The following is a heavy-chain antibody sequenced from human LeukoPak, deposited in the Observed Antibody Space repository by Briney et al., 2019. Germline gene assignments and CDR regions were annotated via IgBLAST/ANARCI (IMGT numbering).Heavy chain of an antibody. CDR1: GYTFTSYD. J-gene: IGHJ4*02. D-gene: IGHD3-10*01. V-gene: IGHV1-8*03. CDR3: AREPSPMVRGYSPAY. Sequence: GASVKVSCKASGYTFTSYDINWVRQATGQGLEWMGWMNPNSGNTGYAQKFQGRVTITRNTSISTAYMELSSLRSEDAAVYYCAREPSPMVRGYSPAYWGQGTLVTVSS. CDR2: MNPNSGNT.